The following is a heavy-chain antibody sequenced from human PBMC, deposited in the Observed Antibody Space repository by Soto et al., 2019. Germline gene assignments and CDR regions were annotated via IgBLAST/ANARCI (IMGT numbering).Heavy chain of an antibody. D-gene: IGHD6-6*01. V-gene: IGHV4-30-4*01. J-gene: IGHJ4*02. CDR2: IYYGGRT. CDR3: ARDRSNSPDYFDY. CDR1: GGSIRSDDYY. Sequence: PSETLSLTCTVSGGSIRSDDYYWGWIRQPPGKGLEWIGYIYYGGRTDYNPSLKSRVFISIDTSKNQFSLNLNSVSAADTAVYYCARDRSNSPDYFDYWGQGTLVTVSS.